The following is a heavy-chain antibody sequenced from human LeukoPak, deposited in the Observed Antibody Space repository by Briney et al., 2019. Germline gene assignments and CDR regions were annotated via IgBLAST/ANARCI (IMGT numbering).Heavy chain of an antibody. CDR3: ASVLMVRGIAYFDY. Sequence: SETLSLTCTVFGGSINSYYWSWIRQPPGKGLEWIGYIYYSGNTNYNPSLKSRVSISVDTSKNQVSLKLSSVTAADTAVYYCASVLMVRGIAYFDYWGQGTLVTVSS. J-gene: IGHJ4*02. D-gene: IGHD3-10*01. V-gene: IGHV4-59*01. CDR1: GGSINSYY. CDR2: IYYSGNT.